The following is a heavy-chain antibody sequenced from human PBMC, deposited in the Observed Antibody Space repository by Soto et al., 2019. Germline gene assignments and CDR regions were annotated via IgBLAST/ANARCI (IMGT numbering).Heavy chain of an antibody. D-gene: IGHD4-17*01. CDR1: GGTFSSYA. CDR2: IIPIFGTA. CDR3: ASHPGDYAAAVGYYFDY. Sequence: SVKVSCKASGGTFSSYAISWVRQAPGQGLEWMGGIIPIFGTANYAQKFQGRVTITADESTSTAYMELSSLRSEDTAVYYCASHPGDYAAAVGYYFDYWGQGTLVTVSS. J-gene: IGHJ4*02. V-gene: IGHV1-69*13.